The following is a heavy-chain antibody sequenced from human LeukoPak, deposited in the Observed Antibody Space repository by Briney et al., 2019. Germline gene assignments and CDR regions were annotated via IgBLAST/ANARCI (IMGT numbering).Heavy chain of an antibody. V-gene: IGHV1-2*02. J-gene: IGHJ5*02. CDR1: GYTFTGYY. D-gene: IGHD6-6*01. Sequence: ASVKVPCKASGYTFTGYYIHWVRQAPGQGLEWMGWINPNSGGTNYAQKLQGRVTMTRDTSITTAYMELSSLRSDDTAFYYCARDSAPYSNSFPYNWFAPWGQGTLVTVSS. CDR3: ARDSAPYSNSFPYNWFAP. CDR2: INPNSGGT.